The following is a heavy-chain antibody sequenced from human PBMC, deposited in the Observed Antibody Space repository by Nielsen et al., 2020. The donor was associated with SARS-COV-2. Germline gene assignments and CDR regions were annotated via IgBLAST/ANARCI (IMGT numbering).Heavy chain of an antibody. J-gene: IGHJ2*01. V-gene: IGHV4-4*07. CDR3: ARGAGYSSSWFREYWYFDL. D-gene: IGHD6-13*01. CDR2: IYASGST. Sequence: SETLSLTCTVSGGSISSYYCTWIRQPAGKGLEWIGHIYASGSTNYNPSLKSRVTISVDTSKNQFSLKLSSVTAADTAVYYCARGAGYSSSWFREYWYFDLWGRGTLVTVSS. CDR1: GGSISSYY.